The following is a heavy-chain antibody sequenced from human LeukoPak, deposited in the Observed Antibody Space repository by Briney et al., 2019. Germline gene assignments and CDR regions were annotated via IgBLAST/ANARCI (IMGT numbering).Heavy chain of an antibody. CDR3: ARSYDSSGYYYVPYYFDY. J-gene: IGHJ4*02. V-gene: IGHV1-8*01. CDR2: MNPNSGNT. CDR1: GYSFTNYA. D-gene: IGHD3-22*01. Sequence: ASVKVSCKASGYSFTNYAMNWVRQAPGQGLEWMGWMNPNSGNTGYAQKFQGRVTMTRNTSISTAYMELSRLRSDDTAVYYCARSYDSSGYYYVPYYFDYWGQGTLVTVSS.